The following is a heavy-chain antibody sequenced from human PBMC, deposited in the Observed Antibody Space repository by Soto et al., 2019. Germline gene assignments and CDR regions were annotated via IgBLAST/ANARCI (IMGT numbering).Heavy chain of an antibody. CDR2: IYYSGST. Sequence: SETLSLTCTVSGGSISSYYWSWIRQPPGKGLEWIGYIYYSGSTNYNPSLKSRVTISVDTSKNQFSLKLSSVTAADTAVYYCARDSSSGPYYYYGMDVWGQGTTVTVSS. CDR3: ARDSSSGPYYYYGMDV. V-gene: IGHV4-59*01. J-gene: IGHJ6*02. D-gene: IGHD6-13*01. CDR1: GGSISSYY.